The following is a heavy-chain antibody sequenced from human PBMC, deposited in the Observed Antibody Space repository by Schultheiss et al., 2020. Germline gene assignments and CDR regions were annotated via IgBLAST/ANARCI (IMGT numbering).Heavy chain of an antibody. V-gene: IGHV4-34*01. Sequence: SATLSLTCAVYGGSFSGYYWSWIRQPPGKGLEWIGYIYHSGSTYYNPSLKSRVTISVDRSKNQFSLKLSSVTAADTAVYYCARVNGDYSTHYYYYMDVWGKGTTVTV. J-gene: IGHJ6*03. D-gene: IGHD4-11*01. CDR3: ARVNGDYSTHYYYYMDV. CDR2: IYHSGST. CDR1: GGSFSGYY.